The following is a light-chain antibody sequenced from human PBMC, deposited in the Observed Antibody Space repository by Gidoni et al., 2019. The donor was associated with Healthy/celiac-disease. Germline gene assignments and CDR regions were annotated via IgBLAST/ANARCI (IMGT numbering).Light chain of an antibody. CDR2: GAS. V-gene: IGKV3-15*01. J-gene: IGKJ2*01. CDR3: QQYNNWPPYT. Sequence: EIVMTQSPATLSVSPGERATLSCRASQSVSSTLAWYQQKPGQAPRLLIYGASTRATGIPARFSGSGSGTECTLTISSLQSEDFAVYYCQQYNNWPPYTFGQGTKLEIK. CDR1: QSVSST.